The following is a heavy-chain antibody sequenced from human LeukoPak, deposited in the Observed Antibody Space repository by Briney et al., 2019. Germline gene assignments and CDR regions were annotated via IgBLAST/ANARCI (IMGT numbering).Heavy chain of an antibody. J-gene: IGHJ4*02. V-gene: IGHV3-48*01. CDR3: ARGDIGMVTGDH. CDR2: ISSSSSTI. CDR1: GFTFSSYS. D-gene: IGHD5-18*01. Sequence: PGGSLRLSCAASGFTFSSYSMNWVRQAPGKGLEWVSYISSSSSTIYYADSVKGRFTISRDNSKNTVYLQMNSLRAEDTAVYYCARGDIGMVTGDHWGQGTLVTVSS.